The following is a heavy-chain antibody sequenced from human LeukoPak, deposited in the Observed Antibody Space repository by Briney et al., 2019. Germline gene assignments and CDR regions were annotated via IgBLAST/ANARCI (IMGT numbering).Heavy chain of an antibody. CDR3: AKGSF. CDR2: ISESGGST. Sequence: GGSLRLSCVVSGFTFSTSAMSWVRQAPGKGLEWVSGISESGGSTYYADPVKGRFTSSRDNSKNTLYLQMNNLRAEDTAANYCAKGSFWGQGTLVTVSS. CDR1: GFTFSTSA. D-gene: IGHD3-10*01. J-gene: IGHJ4*02. V-gene: IGHV3-23*01.